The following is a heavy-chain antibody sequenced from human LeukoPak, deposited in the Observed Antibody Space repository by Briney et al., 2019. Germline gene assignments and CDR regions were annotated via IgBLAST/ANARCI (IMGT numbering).Heavy chain of an antibody. CDR1: GGSISSYS. D-gene: IGHD6-13*01. J-gene: IGHJ3*02. CDR3: AACIAAAGSAGAFDI. V-gene: IGHV4-30-2*01. CDR2: IYHSGST. Sequence: SETLSLTCTVSGGSISSYSWSWIRHPPGKGLEWIGYIYHSGSTYYNPSLKSRVTISVDRSKNQFSLKLSSVTAADTAVYYCAACIAAAGSAGAFDIWGQGTMVTVSS.